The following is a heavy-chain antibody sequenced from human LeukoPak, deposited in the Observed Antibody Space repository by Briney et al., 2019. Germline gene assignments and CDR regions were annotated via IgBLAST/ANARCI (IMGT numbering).Heavy chain of an antibody. D-gene: IGHD3-9*01. J-gene: IGHJ4*02. V-gene: IGHV4-61*02. CDR1: GGSISSGSYY. CDR3: ARGATFDWLFLYFDS. CDR2: IYTSGST. Sequence: PSETLSLTCTVSGGSISSGSYYWSWIRQPAGKGLEWIGRIYTSGSTNYNPSLKSRVTISVDTSKNQFSLKLTSVTAADTAVYYCARGATFDWLFLYFDSWGQGTLVTVSS.